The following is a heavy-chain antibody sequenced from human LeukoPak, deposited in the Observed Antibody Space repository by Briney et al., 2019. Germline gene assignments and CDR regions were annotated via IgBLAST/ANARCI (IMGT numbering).Heavy chain of an antibody. J-gene: IGHJ4*02. CDR2: INHSGST. CDR1: GGSFSGYY. D-gene: IGHD3-10*01. CDR3: ARRTVLLWFGGIFDY. V-gene: IGHV4-34*01. Sequence: PSETLSLTCAVYGGSFSGYYWSWIRQPPGKGLEWIGEINHSGSTNYNPSLKSRVTISVDTSKNQFSLKLSSVTAADTAVYYCARRTVLLWFGGIFDYWGQGTLVTASS.